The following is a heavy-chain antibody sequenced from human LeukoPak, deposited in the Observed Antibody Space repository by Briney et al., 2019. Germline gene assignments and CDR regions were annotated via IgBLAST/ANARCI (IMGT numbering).Heavy chain of an antibody. J-gene: IGHJ6*03. V-gene: IGHV4-59*01. CDR1: GGSISNYY. CDR3: ASSPYYYYMDV. CDR2: IYYSGST. Sequence: SETLSLTCTVSGGSISNYYWSWIRQPPGMGLEWIGYIYYSGSTNYNPSLKSRVTISVDTSKNQFSLKLSSVTAADTAVYYCASSPYYYYMDVWGKGTTVTVSS.